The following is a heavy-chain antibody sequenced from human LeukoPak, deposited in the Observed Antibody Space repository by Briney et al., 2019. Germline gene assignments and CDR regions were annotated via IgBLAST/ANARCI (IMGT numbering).Heavy chain of an antibody. V-gene: IGHV3-48*04. D-gene: IGHD6-13*01. CDR3: ARVERQQLVLSDYYYYYMDV. Sequence: PWGSLRLPCAASGLTFSSYSMNWVRQAPGKGLEWVSYISSSSSTIYYADSVKGRFTISRDNAKSSLYLQMNSLRAEDTAVYYCARVERQQLVLSDYYYYYMDVWGKGTTVTISS. J-gene: IGHJ6*03. CDR1: GLTFSSYS. CDR2: ISSSSSTI.